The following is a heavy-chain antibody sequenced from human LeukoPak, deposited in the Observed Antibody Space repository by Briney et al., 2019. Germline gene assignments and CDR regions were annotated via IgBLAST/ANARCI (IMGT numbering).Heavy chain of an antibody. CDR1: GFTFSDYY. CDR2: ISSSGRTI. V-gene: IGHV3-11*04. CDR3: ARADCSSTNCYEFDY. J-gene: IGHJ4*02. Sequence: PGGSLRLSYAASGFTFSDYYMSWLRQAPGKGLEWVSYISSSGRTIYYADSVKGRFTISRDNAKTSLYLHMNSLRAEDTAVYYCARADCSSTNCYEFDYWGQGTLVTVSS. D-gene: IGHD2-2*01.